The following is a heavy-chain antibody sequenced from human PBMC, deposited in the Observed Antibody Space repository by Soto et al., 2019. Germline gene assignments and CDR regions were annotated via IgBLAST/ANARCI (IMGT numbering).Heavy chain of an antibody. J-gene: IGHJ6*02. D-gene: IGHD2-2*02. V-gene: IGHV1-69*01. CDR2: IIPIFGSA. CDR1: GGTLSSYA. Sequence: QVQLVQSGAEVKKPGSSVKVSCKAPGGTLSSYAINWVRQAPGQGLEWMGGIIPIFGSANYAPKFQGRVTISADESTSTAYMEVSSLRSEDTAVCYCAGTREIPYYHGMDVWGQGTTVTVSS. CDR3: AGTREIPYYHGMDV.